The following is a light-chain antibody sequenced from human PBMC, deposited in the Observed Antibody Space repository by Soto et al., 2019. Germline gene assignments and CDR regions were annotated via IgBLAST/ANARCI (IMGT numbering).Light chain of an antibody. Sequence: DIQMTQSPSFMAASIGDRIIITCRASQSISTYLNWYQQKPGKAPSLLIYGASTLQNGVPSRFSGSGSETDYTLTISSLQPEDFATYYCQQSFITPPLTFGGGTKVEMK. J-gene: IGKJ4*01. V-gene: IGKV1-39*01. CDR3: QQSFITPPLT. CDR2: GAS. CDR1: QSISTY.